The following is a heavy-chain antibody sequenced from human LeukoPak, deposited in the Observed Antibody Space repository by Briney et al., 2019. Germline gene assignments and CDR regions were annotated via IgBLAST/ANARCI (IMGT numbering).Heavy chain of an antibody. CDR1: GGTFSSYA. CDR3: ARVGATGDY. D-gene: IGHD5-12*01. J-gene: IGHJ4*02. Sequence: ASVKVSCKASGGTFSSYAISWVRQAPGQGLEWMGRIIPIFGTANYAQKLQGRVTMTTDTSTSTAYMELRSLRSDDTAVYYCARVGATGDYWGQGTLVTVSS. V-gene: IGHV1-69*05. CDR2: IIPIFGTA.